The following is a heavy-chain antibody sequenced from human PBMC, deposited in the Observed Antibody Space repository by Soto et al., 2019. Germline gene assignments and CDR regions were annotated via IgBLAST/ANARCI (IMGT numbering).Heavy chain of an antibody. Sequence: SETLSLTCAVSGGSISSTNWWTWVRQFPGRGLEWIGEIYHSGTTNYSPSLKSRVNIAVDMSTNHFSLTLISVTAADTAVYYCAFPATADFDYWGKGILVTVSS. J-gene: IGHJ4*02. CDR1: GGSISSTNW. V-gene: IGHV4-4*02. CDR2: IYHSGTT. D-gene: IGHD6-13*01. CDR3: AFPATADFDY.